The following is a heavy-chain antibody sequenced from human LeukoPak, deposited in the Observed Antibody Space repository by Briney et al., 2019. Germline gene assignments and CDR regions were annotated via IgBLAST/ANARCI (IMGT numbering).Heavy chain of an antibody. V-gene: IGHV3-53*01. CDR2: IYSDNT. CDR3: AKGPGTAIDY. D-gene: IGHD5-18*01. J-gene: IGHJ4*02. CDR1: GFTVSSNS. Sequence: GGSLRLSCTVSGFTVSSNSMSWVRQAPGKGLEWVSFIYSDNTHYSDSVMGRFTISRDNSKNTLYLQMNSLRAEDTAVYYCAKGPGTAIDYWGQGTLVTVSS.